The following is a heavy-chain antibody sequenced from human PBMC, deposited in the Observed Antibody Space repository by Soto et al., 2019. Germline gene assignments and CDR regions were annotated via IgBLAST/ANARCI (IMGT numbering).Heavy chain of an antibody. CDR1: GFSFSVYA. CDR2: ILSGGTT. Sequence: GGSLRLSCAASGFSFSVYAMSWVRQAPGKGLEWVSTILSGGTTHYADSVRGRFTISRDNSKNTLYLQMDRLGAGDTAVFYCAKRIEFEFAFDSWGQGDLVTVS. D-gene: IGHD3-9*01. CDR3: AKRIEFEFAFDS. J-gene: IGHJ4*02. V-gene: IGHV3-23*01.